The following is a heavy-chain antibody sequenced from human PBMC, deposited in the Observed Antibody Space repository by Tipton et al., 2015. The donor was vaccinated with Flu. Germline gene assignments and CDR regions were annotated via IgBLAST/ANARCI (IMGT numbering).Heavy chain of an antibody. CDR3: AREFSGYNPYYYYNMDV. CDR1: GFTFSSYS. CDR2: ISSSSSYI. D-gene: IGHD5-24*01. V-gene: IGHV3-21*01. J-gene: IGHJ6*03. Sequence: GSLRLSCAASGFTFSSYSMNWVRQAPGKGLEWVSSISSSSSYIYYADSVKGRFTISRDNAKNSLYLQMNSLRAEDTAVYYCAREFSGYNPYYYYNMDVWGKGTTVTVAS.